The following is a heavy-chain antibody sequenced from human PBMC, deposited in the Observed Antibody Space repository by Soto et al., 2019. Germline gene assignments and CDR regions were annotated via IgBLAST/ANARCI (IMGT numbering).Heavy chain of an antibody. CDR3: AKHEGYCSTTTCSNFDY. CDR2: IYPGDSDS. CDR1: GFTFTSFW. Sequence: GGSLKISCKGSGFTFTSFWIAWVRQMPGKGLEWMGIIYPGDSDSSYSPSFQGQVTISADKSINTAYLHWSSLKASDTAIYYCAKHEGYCSTTTCSNFDYWGQGTLVTVS. D-gene: IGHD2-2*01. V-gene: IGHV5-51*01. J-gene: IGHJ4*02.